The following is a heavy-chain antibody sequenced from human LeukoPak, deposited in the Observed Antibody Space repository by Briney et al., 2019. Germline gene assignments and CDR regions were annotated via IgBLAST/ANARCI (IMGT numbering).Heavy chain of an antibody. CDR2: LYTDGTT. Sequence: PGGSLRLSCAASGFTVINNYMNWVRQAPGKGLEWVSVLYTDGTTYYADSVKGRFTISRDNAKNSLYLQMNSLRAEDTAVYYCAREPRDIVVVPAAIGDAFDIWGQGTMVTVSS. J-gene: IGHJ3*02. D-gene: IGHD2-2*02. CDR1: GFTVINNY. CDR3: AREPRDIVVVPAAIGDAFDI. V-gene: IGHV3-66*01.